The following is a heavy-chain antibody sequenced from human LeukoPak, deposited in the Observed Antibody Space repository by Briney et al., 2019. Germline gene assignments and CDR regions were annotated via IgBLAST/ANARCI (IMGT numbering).Heavy chain of an antibody. D-gene: IGHD5-18*01. CDR2: INHSGST. CDR3: ARGLRYSYGYGYYFDY. V-gene: IGHV4-34*01. CDR1: GGSISSYY. J-gene: IGHJ4*02. Sequence: SETLSLTCTVSGGSISSYYWSWIRQPPGKGLEWIGEINHSGSTNYNPSLKSRVTISVDTSKNQFSLKLSSVTAADTAVYYCARGLRYSYGYGYYFDYWGQGTLVTVPS.